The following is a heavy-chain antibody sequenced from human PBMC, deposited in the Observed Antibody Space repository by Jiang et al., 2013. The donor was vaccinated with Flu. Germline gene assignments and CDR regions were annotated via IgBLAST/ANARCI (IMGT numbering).Heavy chain of an antibody. CDR1: GYTFTSYD. CDR2: MNPNSGNT. CDR3: ARVRKIQAGTLGY. Sequence: SGYTFTSYDINWVRQATGQGLEWMGWMNPNSGNTGYAQKFQGRVTMTRNTSISTAYMELSSLRSEDTAVYYCARVRKIQAGTLGYWGQGTLVTVSS. D-gene: IGHD6-13*01. V-gene: IGHV1-8*01. J-gene: IGHJ4*02.